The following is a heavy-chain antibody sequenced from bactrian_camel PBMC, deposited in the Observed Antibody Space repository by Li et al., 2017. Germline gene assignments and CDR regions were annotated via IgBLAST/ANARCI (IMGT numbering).Heavy chain of an antibody. CDR3: AADFYNLQLARSYSY. CDR1: GYTYNRNC. V-gene: IGHV3S1*01. Sequence: HVQLVESGGGSVQAGGSLRLSCAASGYTYNRNCMAWFRQAPGKEREGVARIYTGSGNTYYADSVKGRFTISKDNVKNTLYLQMNSQEVDDTAMYYCAADFYNLQLARSYSYWGQGTQVTVS. D-gene: IGHD7*01. J-gene: IGHJ4*01. CDR2: IYTGSGNT.